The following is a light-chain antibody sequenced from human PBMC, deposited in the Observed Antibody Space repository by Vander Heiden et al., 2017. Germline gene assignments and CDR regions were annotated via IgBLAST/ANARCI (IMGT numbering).Light chain of an antibody. CDR3: SSYAGSKVV. CDR1: SSDVGCYNY. Sequence: QSALTQPPSASGSPGQSVTISCTGTSSDVGCYNYVSWYQQHPGKDPKVMIYEVSKRPSGVPDRFSGSKSGNTASLTVSGLQAEDEAHYYCSSYAGSKVVFGGGTKLTVL. CDR2: EVS. J-gene: IGLJ2*01. V-gene: IGLV2-8*01.